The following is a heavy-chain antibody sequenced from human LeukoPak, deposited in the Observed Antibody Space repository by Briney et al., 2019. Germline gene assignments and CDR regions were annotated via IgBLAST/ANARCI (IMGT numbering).Heavy chain of an antibody. Sequence: ASVKVSCKASGYTFTSYGISWVRQAPGQGREWMGWISAYNGNTNYAQKLQGRVTMTTDTSTSTDYMELRSLRSDDTAVYYCARDLVVVPAAHNPDYYFGYWGQGTLVTVSS. J-gene: IGHJ4*02. CDR2: ISAYNGNT. D-gene: IGHD2-2*01. V-gene: IGHV1-18*01. CDR3: ARDLVVVPAAHNPDYYFGY. CDR1: GYTFTSYG.